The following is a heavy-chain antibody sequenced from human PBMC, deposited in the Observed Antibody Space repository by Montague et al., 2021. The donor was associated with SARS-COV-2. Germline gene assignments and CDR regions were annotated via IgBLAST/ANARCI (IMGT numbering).Heavy chain of an antibody. CDR3: AGDWYCRGGRCNNTIDI. V-gene: IGHV1-18*01. CDR1: GYIFSSYS. CDR2: ISNYDYKT. J-gene: IGHJ3*02. Sequence: SVRVSCKASGYIFSSYSISWVRQAPGQGLEWMGWISNYDYKTNYAQMVQGRVTMTTDTSTSTVYMQLRSLRSDDTAVYYCAGDWYCRGGRCNNTIDIWGQGTLVTVSS. D-gene: IGHD2-15*01.